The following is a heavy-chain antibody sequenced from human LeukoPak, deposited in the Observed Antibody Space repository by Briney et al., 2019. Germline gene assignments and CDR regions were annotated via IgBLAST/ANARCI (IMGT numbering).Heavy chain of an antibody. J-gene: IGHJ5*02. CDR2: ISGSGGST. CDR1: GFTFSSYA. D-gene: IGHD2-2*01. Sequence: PGGSLRLSXAASGFTFSSYAMSWVRQAPGKGLEWVSAISGSGGSTYYADSVKGRFTISRDNSKNTLYLQMNSLRAEDTAIYYCANRSLGYCSSTSCYEGGWFDPWGQGTLVTVSS. CDR3: ANRSLGYCSSTSCYEGGWFDP. V-gene: IGHV3-23*01.